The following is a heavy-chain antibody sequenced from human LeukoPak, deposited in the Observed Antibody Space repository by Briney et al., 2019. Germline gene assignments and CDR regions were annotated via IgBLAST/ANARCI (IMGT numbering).Heavy chain of an antibody. CDR3: ASIGVKPVVITTLTIPSDYFDY. Sequence: ASVKVSCKASGYTLTGYYMHWVRQAPGQGLEWMGRINPNSGGTNYAQKFQGRVTMTRDTSISTAYMELSRLRSDDTAVYYCASIGVKPVVITTLTIPSDYFDYWGQGTLVTVSS. D-gene: IGHD3-22*01. CDR1: GYTLTGYY. J-gene: IGHJ4*02. CDR2: INPNSGGT. V-gene: IGHV1-2*06.